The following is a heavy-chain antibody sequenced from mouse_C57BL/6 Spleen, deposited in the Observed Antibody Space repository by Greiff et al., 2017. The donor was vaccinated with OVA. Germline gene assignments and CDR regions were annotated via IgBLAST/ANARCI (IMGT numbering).Heavy chain of an antibody. V-gene: IGHV1-64*01. CDR3: AREGGGTAGGYFDY. J-gene: IGHJ2*01. D-gene: IGHD3-3*01. CDR1: GYTFTSYW. Sequence: QVQLQQPGAELVKPGASVKLSCKASGYTFTSYWMHWVKQRPGQGLEWIGMIHPNSGSTNYNEKFKSKATLTVDKSSSTAYMQLSSLTSEDSAVYYCAREGGGTAGGYFDYWGQGTTLTVSS. CDR2: IHPNSGST.